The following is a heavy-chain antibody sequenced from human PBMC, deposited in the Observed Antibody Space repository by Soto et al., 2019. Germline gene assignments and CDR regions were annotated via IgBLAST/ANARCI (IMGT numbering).Heavy chain of an antibody. V-gene: IGHV3-23*01. J-gene: IGHJ3*02. Sequence: GGSLRLSCAASGFTFSSYAMSWVRQAPGKGLEWVSAISGSGGSTYYADSVKGRFTISRDNSKNTLYLQMNSLRAEDTAVYYCAKDWWGFGVVTYDAFDIWGQGTMVTVSS. CDR2: ISGSGGST. D-gene: IGHD3-3*01. CDR1: GFTFSSYA. CDR3: AKDWWGFGVVTYDAFDI.